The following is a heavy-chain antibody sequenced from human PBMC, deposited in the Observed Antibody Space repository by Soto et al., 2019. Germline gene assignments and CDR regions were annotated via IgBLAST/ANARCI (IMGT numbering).Heavy chain of an antibody. V-gene: IGHV3-21*01. CDR2: ISSSSSYI. CDR3: ARGYYFAY. Sequence: GGSLRLSCAASGLTCSSLRMDWVRQAPGKGLEWGSSISSSSSYIYYADSVKGRFTISRDNAKNALYLQMNSLRAEDTAVYYCARGYYFAYWGQGTLVTVSP. J-gene: IGHJ4*02. CDR1: GLTCSSLR.